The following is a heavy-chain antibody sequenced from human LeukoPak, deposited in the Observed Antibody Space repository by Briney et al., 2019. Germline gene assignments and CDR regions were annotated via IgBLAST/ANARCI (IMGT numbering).Heavy chain of an antibody. V-gene: IGHV4-59*01. D-gene: IGHD6-19*01. Sequence: SETLSLTCTVSGVSISRYYWNWVRQPPGKGLEWIGYIYDSGSTNYNTSLESRVTISVDTSKNQFPLKVMSVTSADTAVYYCGRDRGGSSGWSRPIDYWGQGTLVTVSS. CDR3: GRDRGGSSGWSRPIDY. CDR1: GVSISRYY. CDR2: IYDSGST. J-gene: IGHJ4*02.